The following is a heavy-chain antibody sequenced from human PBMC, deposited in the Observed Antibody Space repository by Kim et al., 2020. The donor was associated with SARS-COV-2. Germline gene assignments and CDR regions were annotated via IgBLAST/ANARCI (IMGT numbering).Heavy chain of an antibody. V-gene: IGHV1-8*01. J-gene: IGHJ3*02. CDR3: ARWSRITMIVVVIADAFDI. CDR2: MNPNSGNT. D-gene: IGHD3-22*01. CDR1: GYTFTSYD. Sequence: ASVKVSCKASGYTFTSYDINWVRQATGQGLEWMGWMNPNSGNTGYAQKFQGRVTMTRNTSISTAYMELSSLRSEDTAVYYCARWSRITMIVVVIADAFDIWGQGTMVTVSS.